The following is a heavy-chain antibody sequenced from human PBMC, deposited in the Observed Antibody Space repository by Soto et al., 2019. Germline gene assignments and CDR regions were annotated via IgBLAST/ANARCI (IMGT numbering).Heavy chain of an antibody. CDR1: GGSISSYY. V-gene: IGHV4-59*08. Sequence: SETLSLTCTVSGGSISSYYWSWIRQPPGKGLEWIGFIYYGGSTNYNPSLKSRVTISVDTPKNQFSLKLSSVTAADTAVYYCAKNWNWGSLVHWGQGTLVTVDS. CDR3: AKNWNWGSLVH. J-gene: IGHJ4*02. CDR2: IYYGGST. D-gene: IGHD7-27*01.